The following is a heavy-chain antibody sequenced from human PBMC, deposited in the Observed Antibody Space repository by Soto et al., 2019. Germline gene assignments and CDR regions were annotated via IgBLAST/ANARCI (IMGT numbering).Heavy chain of an antibody. CDR1: GGSISSSGYY. CDR2: IYYSGST. J-gene: IGHJ4*02. Sequence: SETLSLTCTVSGGSISSSGYYWNWFRQHPGKGLEWVGYIYYSGSTYYNPSLKSRVIISVDTSKNQFSLKLSSVTAADTAVYYCARVSTLLFGFDYWGQGTLVTVS. CDR3: ARVSTLLFGFDY. V-gene: IGHV4-31*03. D-gene: IGHD3-10*01.